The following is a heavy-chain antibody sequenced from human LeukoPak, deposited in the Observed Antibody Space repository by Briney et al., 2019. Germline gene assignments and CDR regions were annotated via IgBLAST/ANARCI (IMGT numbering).Heavy chain of an antibody. Sequence: GGSLRLSCAASGFTFSSYWMSWVRQAPGKGLEWVANIKQDGSEKYYVDSVKGRFTISRDNSKNIVFLQMNDLRTEDTAFYYCTRDSANYHFAYWGQGALVTVSS. CDR3: TRDSANYHFAY. CDR2: IKQDGSEK. V-gene: IGHV3-7*01. CDR1: GFTFSSYW. D-gene: IGHD4/OR15-4a*01. J-gene: IGHJ4*02.